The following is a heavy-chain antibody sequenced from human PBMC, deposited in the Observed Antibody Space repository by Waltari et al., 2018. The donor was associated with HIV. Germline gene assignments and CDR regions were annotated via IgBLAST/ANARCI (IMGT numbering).Heavy chain of an antibody. CDR2: ISHSGST. CDR3: ATVIPLGATGYFDY. D-gene: IGHD1-1*01. CDR1: GGSIRSSNW. V-gene: IGHV4-4*02. J-gene: IGHJ4*02. Sequence: QVQLQESGPGLVKPSGTLSLTCAVSGGSIRSSNWWTWVRQPPGKGLEWIGEISHSGSTNYNPSLESRVTISVDKSENQFSLRLSSVTAADTAVYYCATVIPLGATGYFDYWGQGTLVTVSS.